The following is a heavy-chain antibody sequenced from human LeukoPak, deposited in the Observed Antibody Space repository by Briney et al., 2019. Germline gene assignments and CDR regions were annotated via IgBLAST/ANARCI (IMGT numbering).Heavy chain of an antibody. J-gene: IGHJ2*01. V-gene: IGHV1-8*01. Sequence: ASVKVSCKASGYTFTSYDINWVRQATGQGLEWMGWMNPNSGNTGYAQKFQGRVTMTRNTSISTAYMELSSLRSEDTAVYYCARGFCIWFGELFSEHSYFDLWGRGTLVTVSS. CDR2: MNPNSGNT. D-gene: IGHD3-10*01. CDR1: GYTFTSYD. CDR3: ARGFCIWFGELFSEHSYFDL.